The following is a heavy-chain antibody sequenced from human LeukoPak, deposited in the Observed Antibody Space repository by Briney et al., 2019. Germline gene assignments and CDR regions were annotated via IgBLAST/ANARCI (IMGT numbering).Heavy chain of an antibody. CDR2: IKQDGSET. D-gene: IGHD2-2*02. Sequence: SGGSLRLSCGVSGFTFSSYWMSWVRQAPGKGLEWVARIKQDGSETYYVDSVKGRFTISRDNAKNSLYLQMNSLRAKDTALYYCARDLGYCSSTNCYTRMGVWGQGTTVTVSS. J-gene: IGHJ6*02. CDR1: GFTFSSYW. CDR3: ARDLGYCSSTNCYTRMGV. V-gene: IGHV3-7*01.